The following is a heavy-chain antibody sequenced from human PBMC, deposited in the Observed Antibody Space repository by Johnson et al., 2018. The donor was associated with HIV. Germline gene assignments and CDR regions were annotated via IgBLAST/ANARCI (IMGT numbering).Heavy chain of an antibody. V-gene: IGHV3-30*03. CDR2: ISYDGSNK. J-gene: IGHJ3*02. CDR1: GFTFSSYG. Sequence: QVQLVESGGGVVQPGRSLRLSCAASGFTFSSYGMHWVRQAPGKGLEWVAVISYDGSNKYYADSVKGRFTISRDNSKNTLYLQMNSLRAEDTAVYYCARVNGITAIRAEWDAFDIWGQGTMVTVSS. D-gene: IGHD6-13*01. CDR3: ARVNGITAIRAEWDAFDI.